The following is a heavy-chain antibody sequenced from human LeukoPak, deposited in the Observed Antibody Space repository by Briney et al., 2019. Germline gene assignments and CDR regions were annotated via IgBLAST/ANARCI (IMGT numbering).Heavy chain of an antibody. D-gene: IGHD2-15*01. CDR1: GFTFDDYA. J-gene: IGHJ6*01. CDR2: ISGDGGST. V-gene: IGHV3-43*02. Sequence: GGSLRLSCAASGFTFDDYAMHWVRQAPGKGLEGVSLISGDGGSTYYADSVKGRFTISRDNSKNSLYLQMNSLRTEDTALYYCAKVDCSGGSCYPYGMDVWGQGTTVTVSS. CDR3: AKVDCSGGSCYPYGMDV.